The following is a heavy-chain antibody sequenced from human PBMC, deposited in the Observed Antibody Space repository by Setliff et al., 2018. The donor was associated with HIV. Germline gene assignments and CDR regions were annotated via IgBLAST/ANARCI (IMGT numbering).Heavy chain of an antibody. V-gene: IGHV2-5*02. CDR2: IYWDDDK. Sequence: SGPTLVNPTQTLTLTCTFSGFSLTTSGAGVGWIRQPPGKALEWLALIYWDDDKRYSPALKNRLTITKDTSKNQVVLTMTNMDPVDTATYYCVHTPGLRWNFDYWGQGTLVTVSS. CDR3: VHTPGLRWNFDY. CDR1: GFSLTTSGAG. D-gene: IGHD4-17*01. J-gene: IGHJ4*02.